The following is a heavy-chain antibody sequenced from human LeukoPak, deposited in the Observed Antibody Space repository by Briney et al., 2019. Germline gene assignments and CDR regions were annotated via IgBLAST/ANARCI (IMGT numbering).Heavy chain of an antibody. CDR1: GGSISSGNFY. D-gene: IGHD2-21*01. CDR3: ARDPLSSYCGGDCYEDY. V-gene: IGHV4-61*02. CDR2: IYTSGST. J-gene: IGHJ4*02. Sequence: SQTLSLTCTVSGGSISSGNFYWSWIRQPAGKGLEWIGRIYTSGSTDYNPSLNSRVTISLDTSKNQFSLNLRSVTAADTAVYYWARDPLSSYCGGDCYEDYWGQGTLVTGSS.